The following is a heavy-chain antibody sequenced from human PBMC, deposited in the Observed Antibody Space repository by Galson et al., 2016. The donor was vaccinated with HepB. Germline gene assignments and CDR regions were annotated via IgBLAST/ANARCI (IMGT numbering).Heavy chain of an antibody. CDR1: EFTFRSYV. CDR3: AKGQWLGTYGMDV. D-gene: IGHD6-19*01. CDR2: ISGSGGST. V-gene: IGHV3-23*01. J-gene: IGHJ6*02. Sequence: SLRLSCAASEFTFRSYVMSWVHRAPGKGQEWVSTISGSGGSTSDADSVKSRFTLSRNNSKNTVYLQMNSLRAEYTAEYYCAKGQWLGTYGMDVWGQGTTVTVYS.